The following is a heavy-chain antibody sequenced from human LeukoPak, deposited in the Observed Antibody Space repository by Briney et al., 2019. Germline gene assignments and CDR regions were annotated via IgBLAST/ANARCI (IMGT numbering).Heavy chain of an antibody. D-gene: IGHD1-26*01. V-gene: IGHV3-21*01. CDR3: AKSLGATRGYFEH. CDR1: GFTFSSYN. CDR2: ITSSSSYI. Sequence: GGSLTLSCAASGFTFSSYNMNWVRQAPGKGLEGVSSITSSSSYIYYADSVKGRFTIYRDNTKNSLYLQMNSLRPEDTAVYYCAKSLGATRGYFEHWGQGTLVTVSS. J-gene: IGHJ4*02.